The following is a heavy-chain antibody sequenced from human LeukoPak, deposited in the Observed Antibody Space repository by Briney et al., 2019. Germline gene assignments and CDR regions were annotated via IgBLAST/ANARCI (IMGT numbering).Heavy chain of an antibody. D-gene: IGHD4-23*01. V-gene: IGHV1-2*04. J-gene: IGHJ4*02. Sequence: ASVKVSCKASGYTFTGYYMHWVRQAPGQGVEWMGWINHNSGGTNYAQKFQGWVTMTRDTSISTAYMELSRLRPHDTAVYYCALSPTYYGGEEWYFDYWGQGTLVTVSS. CDR2: INHNSGGT. CDR1: GYTFTGYY. CDR3: ALSPTYYGGEEWYFDY.